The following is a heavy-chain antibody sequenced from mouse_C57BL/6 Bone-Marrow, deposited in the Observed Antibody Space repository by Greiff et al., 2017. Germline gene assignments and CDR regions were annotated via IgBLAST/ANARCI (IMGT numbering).Heavy chain of an antibody. CDR1: GYSFTGYF. CDR2: INPYNGDT. D-gene: IGHD4-1*01. Sequence: EVQLQQSGPELVKPGDSVKISCKASGYSFTGYFMNWVMQSHGKSLEWIGRINPYNGDTFYNQKFKGKATLTVDNSSSTSHMELRSLTSEDSAVYYCARGGLGLAMDYWGQGTSVTVSS. V-gene: IGHV1-20*01. J-gene: IGHJ4*01. CDR3: ARGGLGLAMDY.